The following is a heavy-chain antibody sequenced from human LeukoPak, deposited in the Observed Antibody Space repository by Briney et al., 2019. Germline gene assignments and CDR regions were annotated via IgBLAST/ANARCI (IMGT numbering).Heavy chain of an antibody. CDR3: AKEWIQLWSTDY. J-gene: IGHJ4*02. V-gene: IGHV3-23*01. Sequence: PGGSLRLSCAASGFTFSSYAMHWVRQAPGKGLEWVSTISGSGGSTYYADSVKGRFTISRDNSKNTLYLQMNSLGAEDTAVYYCAKEWIQLWSTDYWGQGTLVTVSS. D-gene: IGHD5-18*01. CDR1: GFTFSSYA. CDR2: ISGSGGST.